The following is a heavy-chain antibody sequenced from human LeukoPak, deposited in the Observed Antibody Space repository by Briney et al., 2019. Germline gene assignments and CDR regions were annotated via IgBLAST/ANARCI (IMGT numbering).Heavy chain of an antibody. CDR1: GFIFSDYY. CDR3: AKDPYGTRYFDY. D-gene: IGHD2-2*01. CDR2: ISSSGSSI. J-gene: IGHJ4*02. Sequence: GGSLRLSCAASGFIFSDYYMSWIRQAPGKGLEWVSYISSSGSSIYYADSVKGRFTISRDNSKNTVYLQMNSLRAEDTAVYYCAKDPYGTRYFDYWGQGTLVTVSS. V-gene: IGHV3-11*01.